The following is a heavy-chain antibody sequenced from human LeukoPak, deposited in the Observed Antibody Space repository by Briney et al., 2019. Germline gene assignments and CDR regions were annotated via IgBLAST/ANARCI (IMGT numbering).Heavy chain of an antibody. D-gene: IGHD3-16*01. CDR2: IGTAGDT. CDR1: GFTFSSYD. Sequence: GGSLRLSCAASGFTFSSYDMHWVRQATGKGLEWVSAIGTAGDTYYPGSVKGRFTISRDNSKNTVYLQMNALRAEDSAVYYCARGTVWRLGSYGLDVWGQGTTVTVSS. J-gene: IGHJ6*01. CDR3: ARGTVWRLGSYGLDV. V-gene: IGHV3-13*01.